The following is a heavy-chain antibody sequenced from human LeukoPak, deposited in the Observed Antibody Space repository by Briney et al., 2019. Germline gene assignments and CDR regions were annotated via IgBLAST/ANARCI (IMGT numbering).Heavy chain of an antibody. CDR2: IYYSGST. J-gene: IGHJ5*02. Sequence: SETLSLTCTVSGGSISSYYWSWIRQPPGKGLEWIGYIYYSGSTNYNPSLKSRVTISVDTSKNQFSLKLSSVTAADTAVYYCARARTGYSSSWYMSWFDPWGQGTLVTVSS. V-gene: IGHV4-59*12. D-gene: IGHD6-13*01. CDR1: GGSISSYY. CDR3: ARARTGYSSSWYMSWFDP.